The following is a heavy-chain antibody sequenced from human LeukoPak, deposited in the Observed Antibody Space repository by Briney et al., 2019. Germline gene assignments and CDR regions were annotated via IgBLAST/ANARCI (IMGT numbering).Heavy chain of an antibody. CDR1: GGTFSSYT. CDR2: IIPILGIA. J-gene: IGHJ6*03. V-gene: IGHV1-69*02. Sequence: SVEVSCKASGGTFSSYTISWVRQAPGQGLEWMGRIIPILGIANYAQKFQGRVTITADKSTSTAYMELSSLRSEDTAVYYCARGENYGSGSYYKVRYYYYYMDVWGKGATVTVSS. CDR3: ARGENYGSGSYYKVRYYYYYMDV. D-gene: IGHD3-10*01.